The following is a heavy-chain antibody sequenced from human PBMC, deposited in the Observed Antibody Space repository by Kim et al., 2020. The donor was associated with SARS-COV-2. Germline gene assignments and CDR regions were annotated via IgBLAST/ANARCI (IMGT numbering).Heavy chain of an antibody. CDR1: GYSFTSYW. Sequence: GESLKISCKGSGYSFTSYWIGWVRQMPGKGLEWMGIIYPGDSDTRYSPSFQGQVTISADKSISTAYLQWSSLKASDTAMYYCARQGEATAIVGGYAFDIWGQGTMVTVSS. CDR3: ARQGEATAIVGGYAFDI. J-gene: IGHJ3*02. V-gene: IGHV5-51*01. CDR2: IYPGDSDT. D-gene: IGHD2-21*02.